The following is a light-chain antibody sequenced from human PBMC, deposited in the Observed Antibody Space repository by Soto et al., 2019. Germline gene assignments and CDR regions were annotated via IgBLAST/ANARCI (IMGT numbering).Light chain of an antibody. CDR3: QQYGGSPYT. CDR1: QSVSSNY. V-gene: IGKV3-20*01. J-gene: IGKJ2*01. CDR2: GAS. Sequence: EIVLTQSPGTLSLSPGERATLSCRASQSVSSNYLAWYQQKPGQAPRLLIYGASSRASGIPDRFSGSGXGTDXTLTISRLEPEDFAVYYCQQYGGSPYTFGQGTKLEIK.